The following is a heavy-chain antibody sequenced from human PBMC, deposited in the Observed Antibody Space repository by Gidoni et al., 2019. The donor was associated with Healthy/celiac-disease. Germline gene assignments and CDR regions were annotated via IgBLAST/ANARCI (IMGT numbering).Heavy chain of an antibody. CDR1: GGSISSSSYY. D-gene: IGHD3-22*01. J-gene: IGHJ4*02. CDR3: AKGDDSSGYLPTWPRN. CDR2: IYYSGST. Sequence: QLQLQESGPGLVKPSETLSLTCTVSGGSISSSSYYWGWIRQPPGKGLEWIGSIYYSGSTYYNPSLKSRVTISVDTSKNQFSLKLSSVTAADTAVYYCAKGDDSSGYLPTWPRNWGQGTLVTVSS. V-gene: IGHV4-39*01.